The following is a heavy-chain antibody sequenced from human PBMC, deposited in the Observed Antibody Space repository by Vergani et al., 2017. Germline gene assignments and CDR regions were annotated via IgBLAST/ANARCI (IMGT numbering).Heavy chain of an antibody. V-gene: IGHV1-69*11. D-gene: IGHD3-10*01. CDR3: ATRSSGLVLWFGELSGAFDI. Sequence: QVQLVQSGAEVKKPGSSVKVSCKASGGTFSSYAISWVRQAPGQGLEWMGRIIPILGTANYAQKFQGRVTITADESTSTAYMELSSLRSEDTAVYYCATRSSGLVLWFGELSGAFDIWGQGTMVTVSS. CDR2: IIPILGTA. CDR1: GGTFSSYA. J-gene: IGHJ3*02.